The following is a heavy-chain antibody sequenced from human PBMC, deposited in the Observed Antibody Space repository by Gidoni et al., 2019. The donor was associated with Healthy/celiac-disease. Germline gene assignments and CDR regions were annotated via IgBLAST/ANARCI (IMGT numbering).Heavy chain of an antibody. CDR1: GFTFSSHA. CDR3: AKNGVVVVAATPNWFDP. CDR2: ISGSGGST. V-gene: IGHV3-23*01. D-gene: IGHD2-15*01. Sequence: EVQLLESGGGLVQPGGSLRLSCAASGFTFSSHAMSWVRQAPGKGLEWVSAISGSGGSTYYADSVKGRFTISRDNSKNTLYLQMNSLRAEDTAVYYCAKNGVVVVAATPNWFDPWGQGTLVTVSS. J-gene: IGHJ5*02.